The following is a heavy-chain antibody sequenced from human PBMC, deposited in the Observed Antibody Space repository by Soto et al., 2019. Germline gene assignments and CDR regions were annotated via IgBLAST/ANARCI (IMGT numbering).Heavy chain of an antibody. J-gene: IGHJ5*02. CDR3: ARALSEEYNPWFDP. CDR1: GGSINIYTHY. V-gene: IGHV4-39*01. Sequence: SETLSLTCTVSGGSINIYTHYWARIRQPPGKGLVWIGNIYYSGTTYYNPSLKSRVTISVDTSRNQFSLNLTSVTAADTAVYYCARALSEEYNPWFDPWGQGTLVTVSS. D-gene: IGHD1-20*01. CDR2: IYYSGTT.